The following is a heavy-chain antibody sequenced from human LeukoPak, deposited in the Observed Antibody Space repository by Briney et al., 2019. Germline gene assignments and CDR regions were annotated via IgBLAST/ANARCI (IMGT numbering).Heavy chain of an antibody. CDR2: IFYSGST. Sequence: SETLSLTCTVSSGSISTSNYYWGWVRQPPGKALEWIGNIFYSGSTYYSPSLKSRVTISLDTSRNQFSLKLSSVTAADTAVYYCAKHYMGSYDNRGLDSWGQGTLVTVSS. V-gene: IGHV4-39*01. D-gene: IGHD3-10*01. CDR1: SGSISTSNYY. CDR3: AKHYMGSYDNRGLDS. J-gene: IGHJ4*02.